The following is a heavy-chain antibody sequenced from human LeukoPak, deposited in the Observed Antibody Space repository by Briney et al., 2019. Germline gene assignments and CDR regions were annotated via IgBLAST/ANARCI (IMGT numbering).Heavy chain of an antibody. CDR1: GGSFSGYY. D-gene: IGHD3-3*01. CDR2: INHSGST. V-gene: IGHV4-34*01. J-gene: IGHJ5*02. Sequence: SETLSLSCAVYGGSFSGYYWSWIRQPPGKGLEWIGEINHSGSTNYNPSLKSRVTISVDTSKNQFSLKLSSVTAADTAVYYCARGVTIFGVVTRRGHPNWFDPWGQGTLVTVSS. CDR3: ARGVTIFGVVTRRGHPNWFDP.